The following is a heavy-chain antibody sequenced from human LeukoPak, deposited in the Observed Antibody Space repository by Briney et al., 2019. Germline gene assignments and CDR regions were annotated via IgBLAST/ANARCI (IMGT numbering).Heavy chain of an antibody. CDR3: TRQWGYCSSTSCYNWFDP. J-gene: IGHJ5*02. Sequence: SGGSLRLSCAASGFTFSGSAMHWVRQASGKGLEWVGRIRSKANSYATAYAASVKGRSTISRDDSKNTAYLQMNSLKTEDTAVYYCTRQWGYCSSTSCYNWFDPWGQGTLVTVSS. V-gene: IGHV3-73*01. D-gene: IGHD2-2*01. CDR1: GFTFSGSA. CDR2: IRSKANSYAT.